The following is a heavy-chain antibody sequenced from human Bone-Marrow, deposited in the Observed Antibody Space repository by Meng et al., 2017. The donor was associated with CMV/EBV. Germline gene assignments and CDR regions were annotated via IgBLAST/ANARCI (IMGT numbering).Heavy chain of an antibody. V-gene: IGHV2-5*01. J-gene: IGHJ4*02. D-gene: IGHD1-1*01. CDR1: GFSLSTSGVG. CDR3: ADLTVEADDWNDTPYADY. CDR2: IYWNDDK. Sequence: SGPTLVKPTQTLTLTCTFSGFSLSTSGVGVGWIRQPPGKALEWLALIYWNDDKRYSPSLKSRLTITKETYKNQVVRTMTNMDPVDKATYHCADLTVEADDWNDTPYADYWGQGTLVTVSS.